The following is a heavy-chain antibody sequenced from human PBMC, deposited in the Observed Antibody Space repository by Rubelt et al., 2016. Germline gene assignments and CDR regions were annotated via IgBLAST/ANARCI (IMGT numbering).Heavy chain of an antibody. V-gene: IGHV1-18*01. CDR1: GYTFTSYG. Sequence: QVQLVQSGAEVKKPGASAKVSCKASGYTFTSYGISWVRQAPGQGLEWMGWISAYNGNTNYAQKLQGRVPMTTDTSTSTAYMELRSLRSDDTAVYYCARDRIRIAARQGWYFDLWGRGTLVTVSS. D-gene: IGHD6-6*01. J-gene: IGHJ2*01. CDR3: ARDRIRIAARQGWYFDL. CDR2: ISAYNGNT.